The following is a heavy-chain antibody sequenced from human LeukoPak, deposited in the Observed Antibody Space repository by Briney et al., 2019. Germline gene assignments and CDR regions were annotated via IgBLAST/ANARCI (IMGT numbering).Heavy chain of an antibody. V-gene: IGHV1-18*01. J-gene: IGHJ4*02. Sequence: ASVKVSCKASGYTFTNYGISWVRQAPGQGLEWMGWINTYNGNTHYAQKLQGRVTMTTDTSTSTAYMELKNLRSDDTAVFYCARDSYDILTGYYIFDYWGQGTLVTVSS. CDR3: ARDSYDILTGYYIFDY. CDR2: INTYNGNT. CDR1: GYTFTNYG. D-gene: IGHD3-9*01.